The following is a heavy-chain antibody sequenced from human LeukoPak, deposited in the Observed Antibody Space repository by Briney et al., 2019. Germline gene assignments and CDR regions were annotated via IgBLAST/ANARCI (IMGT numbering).Heavy chain of an antibody. CDR3: AAVRGNADYTWYFDH. CDR2: IWYDGSNQ. CDR1: GFTFRNYG. Sequence: GKSLRLSCAASGFTFRNYGMIWARQAPGKGLEWVAIIWYDGSNQYCADSVKGRFTISKDNSKNTLYLQMNNLRAEDTAVYYCAAVRGNADYTWYFDHWGRGTLATVSS. D-gene: IGHD3-10*01. V-gene: IGHV3-33*03. J-gene: IGHJ2*01.